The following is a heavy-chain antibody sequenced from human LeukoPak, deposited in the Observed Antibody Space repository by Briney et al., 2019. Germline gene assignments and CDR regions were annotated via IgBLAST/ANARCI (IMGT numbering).Heavy chain of an antibody. CDR3: ARADLYCSSSGCARRAFDI. CDR1: RFTFSGSW. D-gene: IGHD3-22*01. Sequence: GGSLRLSCAASRFTFSGSWMDWVRQAPGKGLEWVANINQDGSETYYVDSAKGRFTISRDNAKDSLYLQMNSLRAEDTAVYYCARADLYCSSSGCARRAFDIWGQGTMVTVSS. V-gene: IGHV3-7*01. CDR2: INQDGSET. J-gene: IGHJ3*02.